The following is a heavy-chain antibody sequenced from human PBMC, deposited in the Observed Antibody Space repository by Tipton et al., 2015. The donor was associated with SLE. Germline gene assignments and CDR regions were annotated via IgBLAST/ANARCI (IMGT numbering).Heavy chain of an antibody. J-gene: IGHJ4*02. CDR2: IYHSGST. CDR3: ARDPLYCSGGSCYED. D-gene: IGHD2-15*01. V-gene: IGHV4-38-2*02. Sequence: TLSLTCTVSGYSISSGFYWGWIRQPPGKGLEWIGNIYHSGSTFYNPSLKSRVTISVDTSKNQFSLKLSSVTAADTAVYYCARDPLYCSGGSCYEDWGQGTLVTVSS. CDR1: GYSISSGFY.